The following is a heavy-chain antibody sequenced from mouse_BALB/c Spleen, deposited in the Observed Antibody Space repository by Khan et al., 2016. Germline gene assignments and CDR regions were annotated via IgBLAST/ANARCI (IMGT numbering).Heavy chain of an antibody. J-gene: IGHJ4*01. CDR1: GFSLTSYG. CDR2: IWAGGST. V-gene: IGHV2-9*02. CDR3: ARALYDAMDY. Sequence: QVQLKESGPGLVALSQSLSITCTVSGFSLTSYGVHWVRQPPGKGLEWLGVIWAGGSTNYNSALMFRLSISKDNSKSQVFLKMPSLQTDDTAMYYCARALYDAMDYWGQGTSVTVSS. D-gene: IGHD2-3*01.